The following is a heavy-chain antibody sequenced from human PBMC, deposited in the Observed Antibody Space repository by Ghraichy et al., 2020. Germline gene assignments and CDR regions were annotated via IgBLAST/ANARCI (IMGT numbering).Heavy chain of an antibody. J-gene: IGHJ6*02. V-gene: IGHV3-30*18. CDR2: ISYDGSNK. CDR1: GFTFSSYG. D-gene: IGHD3-10*01. Sequence: GGSLRLSCAASGFTFSSYGMHWVRQAPGKGLEWVAVISYDGSNKYYADSVKGRFTISRDNSKNTLYLQMNSLRAEDTAVYYCAKEGPFIGGSGRNYYYYGMDVWGQGTTVTVSS. CDR3: AKEGPFIGGSGRNYYYYGMDV.